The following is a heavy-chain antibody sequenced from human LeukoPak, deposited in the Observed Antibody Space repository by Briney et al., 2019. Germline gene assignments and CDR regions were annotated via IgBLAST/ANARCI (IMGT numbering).Heavy chain of an antibody. D-gene: IGHD7-27*01. V-gene: IGHV3-13*01. Sequence: GGSLRLSCAASGFTFSSYDMHWVRQATGEGLEWVSAIFTAGDTYYPGSVKGRFTISRENAKNSLYLQMNSLRAGDTAVYYCARDELGGPQVSGMDVWGQGTTVTVSS. CDR2: IFTAGDT. CDR1: GFTFSSYD. CDR3: ARDELGGPQVSGMDV. J-gene: IGHJ6*02.